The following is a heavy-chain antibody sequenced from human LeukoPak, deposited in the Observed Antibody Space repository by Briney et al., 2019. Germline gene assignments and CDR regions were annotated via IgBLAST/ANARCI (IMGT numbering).Heavy chain of an antibody. V-gene: IGHV1-69*01. D-gene: IGHD3-3*01. J-gene: IGHJ6*03. CDR2: IIPIFGTA. Sequence: SVKVSCKASGGTFSSYAISWVRQAPGQGLEWMGGIIPIFGTANYAQKFQGRVTITADESTSTAYMELSSLRSEDTVVYYCARTITIFGVVTPYYMDVWGKGTTVTVSS. CDR3: ARTITIFGVVTPYYMDV. CDR1: GGTFSSYA.